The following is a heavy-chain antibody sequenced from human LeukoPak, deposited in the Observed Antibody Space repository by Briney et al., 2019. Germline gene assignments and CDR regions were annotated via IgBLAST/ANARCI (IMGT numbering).Heavy chain of an antibody. J-gene: IGHJ4*02. Sequence: SETLSLTCAVYGGSFSGYYWSWIRQPPGKGLEGMGYIYYSGTTNYNPSLKSRVTISVDTSKNQFSLKLSSVTAADTAVYYCARGVYIAAAQYAYWGQGTLVTVSS. CDR2: IYYSGTT. D-gene: IGHD6-13*01. CDR1: GGSFSGYY. CDR3: ARGVYIAAAQYAY. V-gene: IGHV4-59*01.